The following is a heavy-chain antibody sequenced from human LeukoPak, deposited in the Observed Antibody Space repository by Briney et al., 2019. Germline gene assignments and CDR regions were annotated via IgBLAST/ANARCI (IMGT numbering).Heavy chain of an antibody. V-gene: IGHV4-39*07. CDR2: IFSSGSA. D-gene: IGHD3-22*01. CDR1: GVSISRSTDY. Sequence: SETLSLTCIVSGVSISRSTDYWVWIRQSPVKGLEWIGSIFSSGSAYYNPSLKSRVTISVATSKNQFSLNLNSVTAADTAVYFCARDEGSAYPFDYWGQGTLVTVSS. J-gene: IGHJ4*02. CDR3: ARDEGSAYPFDY.